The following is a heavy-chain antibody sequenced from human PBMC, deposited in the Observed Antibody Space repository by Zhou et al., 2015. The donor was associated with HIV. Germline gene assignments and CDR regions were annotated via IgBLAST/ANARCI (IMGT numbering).Heavy chain of an antibody. CDR1: GYVFTTYF. Sequence: QVQLVQSGAEVKKPGASVKLSCKASGYVFTTYFIQWVRQAPGQGPEWMGMINPSGGSTNYAQRFQGRVTMTRDTSTTTVYMELTSLTSQDTAVYYCARGAWGDIVVVVADTPRDYWGQGTLVTVSS. D-gene: IGHD2-15*01. J-gene: IGHJ4*02. CDR3: ARGAWGDIVVVVADTPRDY. CDR2: INPSGGST. V-gene: IGHV1-46*01.